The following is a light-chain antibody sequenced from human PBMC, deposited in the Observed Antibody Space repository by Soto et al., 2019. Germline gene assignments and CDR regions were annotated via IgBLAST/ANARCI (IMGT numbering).Light chain of an antibody. Sequence: DIQMTQSPSSLSASVGDRVTITCRASQSISSYLNWYQQKPGKAPKLLIYAASSLQSGVPSRFSGSRSGTYFTLTISSLQPEDFATYYCQQSYSTFWTFGQGTKVEIK. CDR1: QSISSY. CDR2: AAS. J-gene: IGKJ1*01. V-gene: IGKV1-39*01. CDR3: QQSYSTFWT.